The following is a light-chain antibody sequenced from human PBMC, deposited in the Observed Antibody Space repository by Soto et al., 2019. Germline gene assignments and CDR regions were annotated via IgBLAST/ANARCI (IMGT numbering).Light chain of an antibody. Sequence: EIVLTQSPGTLSLSPGERATLSCRASQSVTSSYLAWYQQKPGQAPRLLIYAASCRATGIPDRFSGSGSGTDFTLTISRLEPEDFAVYYCQQYGYSATFGGGTKVEIK. CDR3: QQYGYSAT. CDR2: AAS. V-gene: IGKV3-20*01. J-gene: IGKJ4*01. CDR1: QSVTSSY.